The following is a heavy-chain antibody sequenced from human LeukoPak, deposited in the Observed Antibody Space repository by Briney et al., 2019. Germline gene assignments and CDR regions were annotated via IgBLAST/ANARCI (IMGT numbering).Heavy chain of an antibody. V-gene: IGHV5-51*01. Sequence: GKSLNISCKGSGYNFATYWIGWVRQMPGKGLDWMGIIASYDSKTSNSPSFQGQITISADKSIGTTYLQWSSLMASDTAIYYCARSDQLEGFGDPRRPHYYGLGVWGQGTTVTVSS. D-gene: IGHD3-16*01. CDR1: GYNFATYW. CDR3: ARSDQLEGFGDPRRPHYYGLGV. J-gene: IGHJ6*02. CDR2: IASYDSKT.